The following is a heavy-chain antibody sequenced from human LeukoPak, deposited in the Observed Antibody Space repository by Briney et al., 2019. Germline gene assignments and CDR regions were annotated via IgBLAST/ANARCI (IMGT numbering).Heavy chain of an antibody. CDR2: IRSKAYGETT. J-gene: IGHJ4*02. CDR1: GFNFGDYA. V-gene: IGHV3-49*04. Sequence: GGSLRLSCTASGFNFGDYAMSWVRQAPGKGLEWVGFIRSKAYGETTEYAASVKGRFTISRDDSKSIAYLQMNSLKTEDTAVYYCTRGDYYDSSGYYFLFDYWGQGTLVTVSS. CDR3: TRGDYYDSSGYYFLFDY. D-gene: IGHD3-22*01.